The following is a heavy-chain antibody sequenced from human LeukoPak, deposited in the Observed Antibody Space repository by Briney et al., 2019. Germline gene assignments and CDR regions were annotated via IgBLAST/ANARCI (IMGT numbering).Heavy chain of an antibody. CDR1: GGSINNYY. D-gene: IGHD6-6*01. Sequence: SETLSLTCTVSGGSINNYYWSWIRQPAGEGLEWIGRIYSSGSASYNPSLKSRVTLSGDTSKNQLSLKLRYVSAADTAVYYCARHEYRRSSTLVWGQGTTVTVSS. J-gene: IGHJ6*02. V-gene: IGHV4-4*07. CDR3: ARHEYRRSSTLV. CDR2: IYSSGSA.